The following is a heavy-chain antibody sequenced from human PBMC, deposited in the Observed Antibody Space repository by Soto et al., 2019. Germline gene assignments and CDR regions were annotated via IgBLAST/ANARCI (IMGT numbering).Heavy chain of an antibody. CDR3: AALTRYSPGDYYYYMDV. Sequence: PGGSLRLSCAASGFTFSSYGMHWVRQAPGKGLEWVAVIWYDGSNKYYADSVKGRFTISRDNSKNTLYLQMNSLRAEDTAVYYCAALTRYSPGDYYYYMDVWGKGTTVTVSS. CDR1: GFTFSSYG. D-gene: IGHD6-13*01. V-gene: IGHV3-33*01. CDR2: IWYDGSNK. J-gene: IGHJ6*03.